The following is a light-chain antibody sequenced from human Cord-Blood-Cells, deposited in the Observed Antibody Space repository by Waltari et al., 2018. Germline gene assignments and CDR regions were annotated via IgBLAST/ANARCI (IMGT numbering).Light chain of an antibody. J-gene: IGKJ1*01. V-gene: IGKV1-5*03. CDR3: QQYNSYWT. Sequence: DIQMTQSPSTLSASVGDRVTITCRASKSISSWLAWYQQQPGKAPKLLIYKASSLESGVPSMFSGSGAGTEFTLTISSLQPDDVATYYCQQYNSYWTFGQGTKVEIK. CDR1: KSISSW. CDR2: KAS.